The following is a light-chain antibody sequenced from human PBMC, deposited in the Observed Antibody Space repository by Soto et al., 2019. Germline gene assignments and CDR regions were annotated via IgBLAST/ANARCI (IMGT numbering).Light chain of an antibody. V-gene: IGKV3-11*01. CDR2: DAS. CDR1: QSVSSY. J-gene: IGKJ5*01. CDR3: QQRGNWPIT. Sequence: EIVLTQSPATLSLSPGERATLSCGASQSVSSYLAWYQQKPGQAPRLLIYDASNRATGIPARYSGSGSGTDFTLTISSLAPEDFAVYYCQQRGNWPITFGQGTRLEIE.